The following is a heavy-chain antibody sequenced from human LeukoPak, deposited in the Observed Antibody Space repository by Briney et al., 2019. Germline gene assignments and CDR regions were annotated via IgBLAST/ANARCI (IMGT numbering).Heavy chain of an antibody. D-gene: IGHD3-10*01. V-gene: IGHV3-9*01. J-gene: IGHJ6*02. Sequence: GGSLRLSCVASGFIVNDHAMHWVRQTPGKGLEWVAGVFWNGVDKGYADSVKGRFTIFRDNAKNSMYLQMNNLRIEDTALYYCSKDIWAGGLDVWGPGTPVTVSS. CDR3: SKDIWAGGLDV. CDR1: GFIVNDHA. CDR2: VFWNGVDK.